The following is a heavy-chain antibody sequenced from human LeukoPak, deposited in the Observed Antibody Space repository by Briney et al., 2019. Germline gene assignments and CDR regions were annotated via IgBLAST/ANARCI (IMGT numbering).Heavy chain of an antibody. D-gene: IGHD3-10*01. Sequence: GGSLRLSCAASGFTFSSYGMHWVRQAPGKGLEWVAVISYDGSNKYYADSVKGRFTISRDNSKNTLYLQMNSLRAEDTAVYYCARNYYYFDYWGQGTLVTVSS. V-gene: IGHV3-30*03. CDR1: GFTFSSYG. CDR3: ARNYYYFDY. CDR2: ISYDGSNK. J-gene: IGHJ4*02.